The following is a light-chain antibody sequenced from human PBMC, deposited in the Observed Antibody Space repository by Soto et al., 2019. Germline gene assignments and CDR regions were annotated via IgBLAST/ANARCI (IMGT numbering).Light chain of an antibody. J-gene: IGKJ2*01. CDR2: GGS. Sequence: EIVLTQYPGTLPLSPGERATLSCRASQSISIKYIAWYQQKPGQAPRLLIYGGSHRASGIPDRFSGSGSGTDFTLTISILEREYIGVYLCHGQQYGGSSVYTFGQGTKLELK. CDR1: QSISIKY. CDR3: QQYGGSSVYT. V-gene: IGKV3-20*01.